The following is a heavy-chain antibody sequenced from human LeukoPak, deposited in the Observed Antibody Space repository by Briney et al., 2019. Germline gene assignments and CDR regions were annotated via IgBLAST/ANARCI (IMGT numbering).Heavy chain of an antibody. Sequence: SQTLSLTCALSGDSVSSNSAAWNWIRQSPSRGLEWLGRTYYRSKWYNDYAVSVKSRITINPDTSKNRFSLQLNSVTPEDTAVYYCAREIDDILTGYYLPFDYWGQGTLVTVSS. CDR2: TYYRSKWYN. CDR3: AREIDDILTGYYLPFDY. V-gene: IGHV6-1*01. J-gene: IGHJ4*02. D-gene: IGHD3-9*01. CDR1: GDSVSSNSAA.